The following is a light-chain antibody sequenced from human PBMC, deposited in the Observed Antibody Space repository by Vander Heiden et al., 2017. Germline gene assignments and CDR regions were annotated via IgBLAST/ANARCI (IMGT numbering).Light chain of an antibody. V-gene: IGKV1-33*01. CDR2: DAY. CDR1: QDISNY. CDR3: QQYDNLPLT. Sequence: DIQLTQSPSSLSASVGDRVTITCQASQDISNYINRDLQRTGKAPKLLIYDAYNLETGVPSRVSGRGSVTDFTFTISSLQTEDIATYYSQQYDNLPLTFGGGTKVEIK. J-gene: IGKJ4*01.